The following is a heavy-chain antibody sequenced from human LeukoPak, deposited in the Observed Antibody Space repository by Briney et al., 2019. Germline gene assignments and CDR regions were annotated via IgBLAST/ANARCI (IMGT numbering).Heavy chain of an antibody. D-gene: IGHD5-18*01. J-gene: IGHJ4*02. CDR2: IFASGST. CDR1: GGSISSYY. V-gene: IGHV4-4*07. Sequence: SETLSLTCTVSGGSISSYYWSWIRQPAGKGLEWIGRIFASGSTKYNPSLKSRVTMSVETSKKQFSLKLSSVTAADTAVYYCARDVGTALVTGDYWGQGTLVTVSS. CDR3: ARDVGTALVTGDY.